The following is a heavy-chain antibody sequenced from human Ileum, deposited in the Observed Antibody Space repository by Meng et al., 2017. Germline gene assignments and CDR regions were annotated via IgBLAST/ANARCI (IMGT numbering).Heavy chain of an antibody. D-gene: IGHD4-23*01. CDR3: ARHGGYYQGF. CDR1: SGSITSDTY. J-gene: IGHJ4*02. CDR2: ISHSGST. Sequence: QVQLQESGPGLVTPSGTLSLTCAVSSGSITSDTYWSWVRLPPGKGLEWIGQISHSGSTFYNPSLKSRVTMSVDKSKSQFSLMLTSVTAADTAVYYCARHGGYYQGFWGQGTLVTVSS. V-gene: IGHV4-4*02.